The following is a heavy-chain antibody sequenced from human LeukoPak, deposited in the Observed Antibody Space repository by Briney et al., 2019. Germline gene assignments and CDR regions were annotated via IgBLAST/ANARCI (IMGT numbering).Heavy chain of an antibody. V-gene: IGHV1-69*05. Sequence: SVKVSCKASGGTFSSYAISWVRQAPGQGLERMGGIIPIFGTANYAQKFQGRVTITTDESTSTAYMELSSLRSEDTAVYYCARDNYSNSAYYFDYWGQGTLVTVSS. CDR3: ARDNYSNSAYYFDY. D-gene: IGHD4-11*01. CDR2: IIPIFGTA. CDR1: GGTFSSYA. J-gene: IGHJ4*02.